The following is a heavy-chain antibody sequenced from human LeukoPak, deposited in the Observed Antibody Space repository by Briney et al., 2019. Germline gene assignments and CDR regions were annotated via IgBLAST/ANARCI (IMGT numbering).Heavy chain of an antibody. J-gene: IGHJ5*02. CDR3: AREYCSSTSCYRWFDP. CDR1: GGTFSSYA. CDR2: IIPIFGTA. Sequence: SVKVSCKASGGTFSSYAISWVRQAPGQGLEWMGRIIPIFGTANYAQKFQGRVTITADKSTSTAYMELSSLRSEDTAVYYCAREYCSSTSCYRWFDPWGQGTLVTVSS. V-gene: IGHV1-69*06. D-gene: IGHD2-2*01.